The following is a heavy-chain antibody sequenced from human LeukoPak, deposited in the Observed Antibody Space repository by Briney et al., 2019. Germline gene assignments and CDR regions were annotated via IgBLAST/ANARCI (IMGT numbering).Heavy chain of an antibody. V-gene: IGHV3-7*01. D-gene: IGHD3-3*01. CDR3: ARDKGVVTTNFDY. J-gene: IGHJ4*02. CDR1: GFTFSSYW. Sequence: PGGSLRLSCAASGFTFSSYWMSWVRQAPGKGLEWVANIKQDGSEKYYVDSVKGRFTISRDNTKNLLYLQMNSLRAEDTAVYYCARDKGVVTTNFDYWGQGTLVTVSS. CDR2: IKQDGSEK.